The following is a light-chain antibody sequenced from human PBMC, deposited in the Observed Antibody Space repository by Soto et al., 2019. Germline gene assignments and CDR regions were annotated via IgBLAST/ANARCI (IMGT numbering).Light chain of an antibody. CDR1: SSNIGAGYE. J-gene: IGLJ1*01. CDR3: QSYDSSLSGYV. V-gene: IGLV1-40*01. CDR2: ENN. Sequence: QSVLTQPPSVSEAPGQRVTISCTGSSSNIGAGYEAHWYQQVPGTAPKLLIYENNNRPSGVPDRFSGAKSGTSASLASTGLQAEDGAEYSCQSYDSSLSGYVFGTGTQVTVL.